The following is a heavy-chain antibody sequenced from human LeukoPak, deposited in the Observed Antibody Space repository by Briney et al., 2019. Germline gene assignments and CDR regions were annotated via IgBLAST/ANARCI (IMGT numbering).Heavy chain of an antibody. D-gene: IGHD2-2*03. V-gene: IGHV3-21*01. CDR2: ISSSSSYI. CDR3: ARDNGYCSSTSCYENYYGMDV. Sequence: GGSLRLSCAASGFTFSSYSMNWVRQAPGKGLEWVSSISSSSSYIYYADSVKGRFTISSDNAKNSLYLQMNSLRAEDTAVYYCARDNGYCSSTSCYENYYGMDVWGQGTTVTVSS. CDR1: GFTFSSYS. J-gene: IGHJ6*02.